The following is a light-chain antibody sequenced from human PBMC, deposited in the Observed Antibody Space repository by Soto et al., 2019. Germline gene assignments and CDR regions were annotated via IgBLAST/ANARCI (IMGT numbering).Light chain of an antibody. CDR2: GAS. Sequence: TQSPATLYLSPGERATLSCRASQSVASFLTWYQQKPGQPPRLLLYGASTRATGIPVRFRGSGSGTEFTLTISSLQSEDSAVYYCHQYNSWPRGTFGPGTKVEIK. J-gene: IGKJ3*01. CDR1: QSVASF. CDR3: HQYNSWPRGT. V-gene: IGKV3-15*01.